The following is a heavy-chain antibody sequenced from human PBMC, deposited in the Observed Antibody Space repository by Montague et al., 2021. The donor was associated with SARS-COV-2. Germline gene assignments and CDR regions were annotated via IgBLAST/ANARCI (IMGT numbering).Heavy chain of an antibody. CDR1: GGSFTGYY. CDR2: INHSGSS. V-gene: IGHV4-34*01. J-gene: IGHJ3*01. D-gene: IGHD3-3*01. Sequence: SETRSLTCAVYGGSFTGYYWTWIRQPPGKGLEWIGEINHSGSSNYNPSLESRVTMSVDTSKNQFSLRLNSVSAADTAVYYCARAQVTIFGVLIMLPAAGAVDCWGQGTTVTVSS. CDR3: ARAQVTIFGVLIMLPAAGAVDC.